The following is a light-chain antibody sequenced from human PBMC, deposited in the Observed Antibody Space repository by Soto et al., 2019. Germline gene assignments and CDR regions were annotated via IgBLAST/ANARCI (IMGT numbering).Light chain of an antibody. CDR3: QQRSNWPAVT. CDR1: QSVSSY. Sequence: EIVLTQSPATLSLSPGERATLSCRASQSVSSYLAWYQQKPGQAPRLLIYDASNRATGIPARFSGSGTGTDFXXXXXXXXPXXXAXYYCQQRSNWPAVTFGPGTKVDIK. V-gene: IGKV3-11*01. J-gene: IGKJ3*01. CDR2: DAS.